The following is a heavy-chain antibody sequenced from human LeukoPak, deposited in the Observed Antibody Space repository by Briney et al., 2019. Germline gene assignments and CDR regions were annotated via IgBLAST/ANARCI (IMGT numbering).Heavy chain of an antibody. D-gene: IGHD3-9*01. CDR2: ISSARSTI. CDR1: GFTFRSYG. Sequence: GGSLRLSCEASGFTFRSYGMNWVRQAPGQGLEWISYISSARSTIYYADSVKGRSTISRDNANNSLFLQMNSLRVEDTAMYYCVREDSSGYAWGQGTLVTVSS. CDR3: VREDSSGYA. J-gene: IGHJ5*02. V-gene: IGHV3-48*04.